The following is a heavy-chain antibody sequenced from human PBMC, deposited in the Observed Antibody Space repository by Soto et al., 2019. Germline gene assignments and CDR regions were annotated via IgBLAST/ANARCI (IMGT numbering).Heavy chain of an antibody. Sequence: QVQLQQWGAGLLKPSETLSLTCAVSGGYFSGYYWSWIRQPPGKGLEWIGEINHSGSTNYNPSRKSRITISVDTSKNQFSLKLSSVNAAVTAVYYCARGRHITIFVVVSGLFFCDIWGQGTMVTVSS. V-gene: IGHV4-34*01. J-gene: IGHJ3*02. D-gene: IGHD3-3*01. CDR1: GGYFSGYY. CDR3: ARGRHITIFVVVSGLFFCDI. CDR2: INHSGST.